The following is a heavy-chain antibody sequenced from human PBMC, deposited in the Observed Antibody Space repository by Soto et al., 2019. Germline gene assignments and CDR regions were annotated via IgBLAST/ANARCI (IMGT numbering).Heavy chain of an antibody. D-gene: IGHD1-26*01. J-gene: IGHJ6*02. Sequence: QVQLVQSGAEVKKPGSSVKVSCKASGGTFSSYAISWVRQSPGQGLEWMGGIIPIFGTANYAQKFQGRVTITADESTSTAYMELSSLRSEYTAVYYCARWAVGATPYYYYGMDVWGQGTTVTVSS. CDR1: GGTFSSYA. CDR3: ARWAVGATPYYYYGMDV. V-gene: IGHV1-69*01. CDR2: IIPIFGTA.